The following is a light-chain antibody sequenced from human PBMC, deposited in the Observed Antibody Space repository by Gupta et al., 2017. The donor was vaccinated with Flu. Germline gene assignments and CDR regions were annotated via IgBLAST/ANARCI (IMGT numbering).Light chain of an antibody. Sequence: EIVLTQSPATLSLSPGERATLSCRASQSVSSYLGWYQQKPGQAPRLLIYDASNRDAGIPARFSGSGSGTDFTLTISSLESEDFAVYYWQQSSNRYSFGQGTKLEIK. CDR2: DAS. CDR1: QSVSSY. CDR3: QQSSNRYS. V-gene: IGKV3-11*01. J-gene: IGKJ2*03.